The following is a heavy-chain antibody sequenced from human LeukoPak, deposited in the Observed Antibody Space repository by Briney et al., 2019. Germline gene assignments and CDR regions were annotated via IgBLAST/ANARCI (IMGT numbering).Heavy chain of an antibody. D-gene: IGHD3-22*01. V-gene: IGHV4-38-2*02. J-gene: IGHJ4*02. CDR3: ARARDYYDSSGVRGYYFDY. Sequence: PSETLSLTCTVSGYSISSGYYWGWIRQPPGKGLEWIGSIYHSGSTYYNPSLKSRVTISVDTSKNQFSLKLSSVTAADTAVYYCARARDYYDSSGVRGYYFDYWGQGTLVTVSS. CDR1: GYSISSGYY. CDR2: IYHSGST.